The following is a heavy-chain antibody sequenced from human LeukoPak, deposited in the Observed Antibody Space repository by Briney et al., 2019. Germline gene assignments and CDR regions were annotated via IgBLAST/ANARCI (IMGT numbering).Heavy chain of an antibody. D-gene: IGHD4-17*01. CDR2: IYYSGST. J-gene: IGHJ5*02. V-gene: IGHV4-39*07. CDR1: GGSISSSSYY. CDR3: ARVEGDYDWFDP. Sequence: PSETLSLTCTVSGGSISSSSYYWGWIRQPPGKGLEWIGSIYYSGSTYYNPSLKSRVTISVDTSKNQFSLKLSSVTAADTAVYYCARVEGDYDWFDPWGQGTLVTVSS.